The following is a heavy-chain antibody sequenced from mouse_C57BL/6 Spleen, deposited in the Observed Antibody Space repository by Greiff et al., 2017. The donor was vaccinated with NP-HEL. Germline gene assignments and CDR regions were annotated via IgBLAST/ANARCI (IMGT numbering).Heavy chain of an antibody. J-gene: IGHJ2*01. D-gene: IGHD2-2*01. CDR1: GFTFSDYG. V-gene: IGHV5-17*01. CDR3: ASGGYNY. Sequence: EVMLVESGGGLVKPGGSLKLSCAASGFTFSDYGMHWVRQAPEKGMEWVAYISSGSSTIYYADTVKGRFTLSRDNATNTLFLQLTSLRAEDTAMYYCASGGYNYWGQGTTLTVSS. CDR2: ISSGSSTI.